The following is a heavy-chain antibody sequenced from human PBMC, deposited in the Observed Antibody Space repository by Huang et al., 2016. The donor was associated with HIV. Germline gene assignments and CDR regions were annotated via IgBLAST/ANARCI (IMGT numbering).Heavy chain of an antibody. Sequence: EVQLVESGGGLVKVGGSLRLSCVASGFRFNDYNIHWVRQAPGKGLEWVSSSSKNGETHYGDSVRGRFTISRDNANKSVYLQMNSLRAEDTAVYYCARRAAVIGMDYWGQGALVTVSS. J-gene: IGHJ4*02. CDR2: SSKNGET. D-gene: IGHD6-19*01. CDR1: GFRFNDYN. V-gene: IGHV3-21*01. CDR3: ARRAAVIGMDY.